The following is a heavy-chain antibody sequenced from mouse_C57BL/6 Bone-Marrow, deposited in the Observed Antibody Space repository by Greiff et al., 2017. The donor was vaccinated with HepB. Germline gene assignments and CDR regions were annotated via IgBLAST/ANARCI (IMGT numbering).Heavy chain of an antibody. Sequence: EVKLVESGGGLVQPKGSLKLSCAASGFSFNTYAMNWVRQAPGKGLEWVARIRSKSNNYATYYADSVKDRFTISRDDSESMLYLQMNNLKTEDTAMYYCVRDHYGGDAMDYWGQGTSVTVSS. D-gene: IGHD1-1*02. J-gene: IGHJ4*01. CDR3: VRDHYGGDAMDY. V-gene: IGHV10-1*01. CDR2: IRSKSNNYAT. CDR1: GFSFNTYA.